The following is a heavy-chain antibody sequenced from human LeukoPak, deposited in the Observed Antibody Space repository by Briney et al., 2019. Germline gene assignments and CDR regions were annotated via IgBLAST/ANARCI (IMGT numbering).Heavy chain of an antibody. J-gene: IGHJ4*02. D-gene: IGHD2-21*01. Sequence: GGSLRLSCAASGFTFSSYNMNWVRQAPGKGPEWVSYISSSSSTIYYADSVKGRFTISRDNAKNSLYLQMNSLRAEDTAVYYCARANTLVVPYFDYWGQGTLVTVSS. V-gene: IGHV3-48*01. CDR3: ARANTLVVPYFDY. CDR2: ISSSSSTI. CDR1: GFTFSSYN.